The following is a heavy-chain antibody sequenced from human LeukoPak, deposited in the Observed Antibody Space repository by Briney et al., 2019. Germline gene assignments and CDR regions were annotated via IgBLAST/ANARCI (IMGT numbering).Heavy chain of an antibody. CDR3: AKAYCGGDCS. J-gene: IGHJ4*02. CDR1: GFTFSSYA. CDR2: ISSNGGST. D-gene: IGHD2-21*01. V-gene: IGHV3-64*01. Sequence: TGGSLRLSCAASGFTFSSYAMHWVRQAPGKGLEYVSAISSNGGSTYYANSVKGRFTISRDNSKNTLYLQMGSLRAEDMAVYYCAKAYCGGDCSWGQGTLVTVSS.